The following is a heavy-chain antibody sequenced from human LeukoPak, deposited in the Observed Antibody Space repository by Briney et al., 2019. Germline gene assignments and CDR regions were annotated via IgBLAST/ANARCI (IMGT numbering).Heavy chain of an antibody. Sequence: GGSLRLSCAASGFTFSSYAMHWVRQAPGKGLEYVSAISSNGGSTYYANSVKGRFTISRDNSKNTLYLQMGSLRAEDMAVYYCARGGYSYALPFDYWGQGTLVTVSS. CDR2: ISSNGGST. CDR1: GFTFSSYA. CDR3: ARGGYSYALPFDY. D-gene: IGHD5-18*01. J-gene: IGHJ4*02. V-gene: IGHV3-64*01.